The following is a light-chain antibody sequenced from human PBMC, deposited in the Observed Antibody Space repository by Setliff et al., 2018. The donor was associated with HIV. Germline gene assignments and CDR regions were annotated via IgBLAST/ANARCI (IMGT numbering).Light chain of an antibody. Sequence: QSALTQPASVSGSPGQSIIISCTGTSSDVGGYNYVSWYQQHPGKAPKLMISDVSNGPSGVSNRFSGSKSGNTASLTISGLQAEDEADYYCSSYTSSTPLYVFGTGTKVTVL. V-gene: IGLV2-14*03. CDR3: SSYTSSTPLYV. CDR2: DVS. J-gene: IGLJ1*01. CDR1: SSDVGGYNY.